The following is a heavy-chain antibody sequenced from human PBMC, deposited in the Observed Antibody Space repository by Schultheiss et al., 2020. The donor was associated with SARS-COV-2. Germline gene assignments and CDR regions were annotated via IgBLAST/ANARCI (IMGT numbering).Heavy chain of an antibody. CDR3: ARDSTVAGTHDAFDI. D-gene: IGHD6-19*01. CDR1: GDSISSSSHH. V-gene: IGHV4-39*07. CDR2: IHYSGTT. J-gene: IGHJ3*02. Sequence: SETLSLTCTVSGDSISSSSHHWVWIRQPPGKGLEWIGTIHYSGTTFYNPSLNSRISISVDTSKHQFSLKLSSVTAADTAVYYCARDSTVAGTHDAFDIWGQGTMVTVSS.